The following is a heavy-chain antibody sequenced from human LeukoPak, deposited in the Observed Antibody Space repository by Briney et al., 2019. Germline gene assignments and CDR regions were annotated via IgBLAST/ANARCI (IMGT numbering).Heavy chain of an antibody. CDR3: ARDPGGTYYAMDV. J-gene: IGHJ6*02. V-gene: IGHV3-48*01. CDR2: ISSSSGTI. CDR1: GFTFSSYS. D-gene: IGHD1-26*01. Sequence: GGSLRLSCAASGFTFSSYSMNWVRQAPGKGLEWVSHISSSSGTIYYADSVKGRFTISRDNAKTSLYLQMNSLRAEDTAVYYCARDPGGTYYAMDVWGQGTTVTVSS.